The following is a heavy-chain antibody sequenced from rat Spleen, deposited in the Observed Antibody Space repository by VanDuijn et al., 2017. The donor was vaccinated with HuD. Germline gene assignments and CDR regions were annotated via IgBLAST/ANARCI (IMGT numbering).Heavy chain of an antibody. J-gene: IGHJ4*01. CDR2: ISYDGTAT. D-gene: IGHD4-3*01. CDR1: GLSFSNYD. V-gene: IGHV5-25*01. CDR3: ARQGRGGTTYHYVMDV. Sequence: EVQLVESGGGLVQPGRSMKLSCAASGLSFSNYDMAWVRQAPTKGLEWVASISYDGTATYYRDSVRARFTISRDNGKNILYLQIDSLKSEDTATYDCARQGRGGTTYHYVMDVWGQGTSVTVSS.